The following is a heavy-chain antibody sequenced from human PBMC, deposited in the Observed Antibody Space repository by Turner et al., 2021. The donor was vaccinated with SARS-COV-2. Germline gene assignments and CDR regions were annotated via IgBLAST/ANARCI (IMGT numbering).Heavy chain of an antibody. CDR3: AKVPPYGDYFDY. Sequence: EVQLLESGGGLVQPGGSLRLPCAASGFTFSSYAMSWVRQAPGKGLEWVSAISVGGGSTYYADSVKGRFTISRDNSKNTLYLQMNSLRAEDTAVYYCAKVPPYGDYFDYWGQGTLVTVSS. J-gene: IGHJ4*02. D-gene: IGHD4-17*01. CDR2: ISVGGGST. V-gene: IGHV3-23*01. CDR1: GFTFSSYA.